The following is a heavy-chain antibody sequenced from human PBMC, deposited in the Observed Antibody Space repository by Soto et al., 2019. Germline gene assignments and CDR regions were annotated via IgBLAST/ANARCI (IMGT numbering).Heavy chain of an antibody. CDR1: GGSISSYY. CDR2: IYYSGST. J-gene: IGHJ4*02. CDR3: ARGKTTGEIDY. Sequence: QVQLQESGPGLVKPTETLSLTCTGSGGSISSYYWSWIRQPPGKGLEWIGYIYYSGSTNYNPSLKSRVTISVDTSKNQFSPKLSSVTAADTAVYYCARGKTTGEIDYWGQGTLVTVSS. V-gene: IGHV4-59*01. D-gene: IGHD3-16*01.